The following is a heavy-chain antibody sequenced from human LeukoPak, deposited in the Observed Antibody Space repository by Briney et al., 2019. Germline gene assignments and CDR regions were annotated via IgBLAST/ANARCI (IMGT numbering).Heavy chain of an antibody. Sequence: GGSLRLSCAASGFTFSTYAMSWVRQAPGKGLEWVSTISGSGANTFYADSVRGRFTISRDNYKNTLYLHMNSLRAEVTDVYYCAKARAGYTNPYYFDYWGQGTLVTVSS. CDR3: AKARAGYTNPYYFDY. D-gene: IGHD3-16*02. CDR2: ISGSGANT. V-gene: IGHV3-23*01. CDR1: GFTFSTYA. J-gene: IGHJ4*02.